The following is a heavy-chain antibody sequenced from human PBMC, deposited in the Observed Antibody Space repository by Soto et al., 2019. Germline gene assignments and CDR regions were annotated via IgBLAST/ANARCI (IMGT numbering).Heavy chain of an antibody. Sequence: SETLSLTCTGSGGSISSYYWSWIRQPPGKGLEWIGYIYYSGSTNYNPSLKSRVTISVDTSKNQFSLKLSSVTAADTAVYYCAREMDSSRWFDPWGQGTLVTVSS. V-gene: IGHV4-59*01. J-gene: IGHJ5*02. CDR1: GGSISSYY. CDR2: IYYSGST. CDR3: AREMDSSRWFDP. D-gene: IGHD6-13*01.